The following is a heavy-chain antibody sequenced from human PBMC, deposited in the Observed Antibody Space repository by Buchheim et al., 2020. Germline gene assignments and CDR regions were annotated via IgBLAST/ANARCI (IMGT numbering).Heavy chain of an antibody. D-gene: IGHD3-3*01. V-gene: IGHV1-18*01. CDR2: ISIYNANT. Sequence: QVQMVQSGPEVKKPGTSVKISCRTSGYTFTNHGLSWVRQAPGQGLEWMGWISIYNANTNYAQSLQDRLTLTRDTSTRTVYMELRSLRSDDTAVYYCARVPRFWSDDSFFDYWGQGTL. CDR3: ARVPRFWSDDSFFDY. CDR1: GYTFTNHG. J-gene: IGHJ4*02.